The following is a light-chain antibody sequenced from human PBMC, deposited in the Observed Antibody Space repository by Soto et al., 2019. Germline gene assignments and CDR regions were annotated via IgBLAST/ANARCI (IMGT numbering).Light chain of an antibody. CDR2: DAS. J-gene: IGKJ2*01. Sequence: EIVLTQSPATLSLSPGERATLPCRASQSVSSYLAWYQQKPGQAPRLLIYDASNRATGIPARFSGSGSGTDVTLTISSLEPEDFAVYYCQQRSNWPHTFGQGTKLEIK. CDR3: QQRSNWPHT. CDR1: QSVSSY. V-gene: IGKV3-11*01.